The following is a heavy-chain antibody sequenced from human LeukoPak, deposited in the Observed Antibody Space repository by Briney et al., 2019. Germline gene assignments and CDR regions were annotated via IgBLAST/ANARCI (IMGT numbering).Heavy chain of an antibody. CDR2: IDPNSGDT. CDR3: ARDIASVRMDV. D-gene: IGHD2-21*01. V-gene: IGHV1-2*04. CDR1: VYSSTAHY. J-gene: IGHJ6*02. Sequence: ASVKVSCKASVYSSTAHYFHWVRQAPGQGLEWMGWIDPNSGDTNYAQKFQGWVTMTRDTSISTIYVELTRLKSNDTAVYYCARDIASVRMDVWGQGTTVIVSS.